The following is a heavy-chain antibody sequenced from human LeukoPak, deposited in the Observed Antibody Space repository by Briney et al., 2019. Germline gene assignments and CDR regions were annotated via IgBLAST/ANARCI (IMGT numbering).Heavy chain of an antibody. CDR2: ISSSSSYI. V-gene: IGHV3-21*01. CDR3: ARDGLRFLEWLLEDYYGMDV. J-gene: IGHJ6*02. CDR1: GFTFSSYS. D-gene: IGHD3-3*01. Sequence: KAGGSLRLSCAASGFTFSSYSRNWVRQAPGKGLEWVSSISSSSSYIYYADSVKGRFTISRDNAKNSLYLQMNSLRAEDTAVYYCARDGLRFLEWLLEDYYGMDVWGQGTTVTVSS.